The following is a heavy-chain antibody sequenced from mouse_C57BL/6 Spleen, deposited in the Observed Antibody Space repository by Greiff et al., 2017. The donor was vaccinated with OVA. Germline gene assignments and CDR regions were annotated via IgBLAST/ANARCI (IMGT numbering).Heavy chain of an antibody. CDR1: GYTFTDYN. CDR2: INPNNGGT. J-gene: IGHJ3*01. CDR3: ARSSTGTFAY. V-gene: IGHV1-22*01. Sequence: VQLKESGPELVKPGASVKMSCKASGYTFTDYNMHWVKQSHGKSLEWIGYINPNNGGTSYNQKFKGKATLTVNKSSSTAYMELRSLTSEDSAVYYCARSSTGTFAYWGQGTLVTVSA. D-gene: IGHD4-1*02.